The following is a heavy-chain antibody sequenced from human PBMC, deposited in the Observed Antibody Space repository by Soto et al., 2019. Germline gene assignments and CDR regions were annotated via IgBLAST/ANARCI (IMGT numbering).Heavy chain of an antibody. Sequence: QVQLVESGGGVVQPGRSLRLSCAASGFTFSSYGMHWVRQAPGKGLEWVAVISYDGSNKYYADSVKGRFTISRDNSKNTPYLQMNSLRAEDTAVYYCAKESEMTTVTIYGMDVWGQGTTVTVSS. V-gene: IGHV3-30*18. CDR3: AKESEMTTVTIYGMDV. CDR1: GFTFSSYG. J-gene: IGHJ6*02. CDR2: ISYDGSNK. D-gene: IGHD4-17*01.